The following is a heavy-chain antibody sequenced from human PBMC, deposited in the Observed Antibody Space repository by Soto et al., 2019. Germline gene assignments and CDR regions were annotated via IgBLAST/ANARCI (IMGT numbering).Heavy chain of an antibody. J-gene: IGHJ4*02. CDR1: GGSVSSDDYF. CDR3: AREGDAFGAPFDY. CDR2: IHHPGST. D-gene: IGHD3-10*01. V-gene: IGHV4-30-4*01. Sequence: QVQLQESGPGLVKPSQTLSLTCTVSGGSVSSDDYFWSWIRQPPGKGLEWIGYIHHPGSTHYNPSPKNRVTITVDMSKNEFSLKLGSVAAADTAVYYCAREGDAFGAPFDYWGQGTLVTVSS.